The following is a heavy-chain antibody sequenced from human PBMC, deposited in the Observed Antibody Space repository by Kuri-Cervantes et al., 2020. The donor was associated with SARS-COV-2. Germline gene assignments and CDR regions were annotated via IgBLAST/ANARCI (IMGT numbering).Heavy chain of an antibody. CDR3: ARDQSYFVGVVRRGWVYYYYGMDV. D-gene: IGHD3-3*01. Sequence: SLEISCASSGFTFIYYAMHWVRQAPRKGLEWVAVISYDGSNKIYADSVEGRFTISRDNSKNTLYVQMNSLRAEDTAVYYCARDQSYFVGVVRRGWVYYYYGMDVWGQGTTVTVSS. J-gene: IGHJ6*02. CDR1: GFTFIYYA. CDR2: ISYDGSNK. V-gene: IGHV3-30-3*01.